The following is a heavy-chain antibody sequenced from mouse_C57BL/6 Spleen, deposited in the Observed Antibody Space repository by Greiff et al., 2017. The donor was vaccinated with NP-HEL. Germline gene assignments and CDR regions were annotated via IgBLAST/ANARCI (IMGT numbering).Heavy chain of an antibody. V-gene: IGHV1-42*01. D-gene: IGHD2-4*01. CDR1: GYSFTGYY. CDR2: INPSTGGT. Sequence: VQLQQSGPELVKPGASVKISCKASGYSFTGYYMNWVKQSPEKSLEWIGEINPSTGGTTYNQKFKAKATLTVDKSSSTAYMQLKSLTSEDSAVYYCARNDYDEGGFDYWGQGTTLTVSS. J-gene: IGHJ2*01. CDR3: ARNDYDEGGFDY.